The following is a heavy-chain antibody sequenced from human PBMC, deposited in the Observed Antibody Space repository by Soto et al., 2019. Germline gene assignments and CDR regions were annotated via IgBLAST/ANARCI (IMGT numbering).Heavy chain of an antibody. Sequence: QVQLVQSGAEVKKPGASAKVSCTASGYTLTSYYMHWVRQAPGQGLEWMGVINPTDDSARYAQKFQGRVTLNSDPSTSTVSMELSSLKSEDTAVYYCAKDQKNRYDHTDPNYFCYGMDVWGQGTTVTVSS. J-gene: IGHJ6*02. CDR1: GYTLTSYY. CDR3: AKDQKNRYDHTDPNYFCYGMDV. V-gene: IGHV1-46*01. D-gene: IGHD3-16*01. CDR2: INPTDDSA.